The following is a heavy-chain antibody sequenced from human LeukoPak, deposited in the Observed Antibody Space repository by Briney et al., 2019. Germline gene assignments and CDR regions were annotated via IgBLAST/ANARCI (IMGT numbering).Heavy chain of an antibody. J-gene: IGHJ4*02. CDR2: IYSGGST. D-gene: IGHD3/OR15-3a*01. CDR1: GFTVSSNY. CDR3: ARGGTYTVDY. V-gene: IGHV3-53*01. Sequence: PGGSLRLSCAASGFTVSSNYMSWVRQAPGKGLEWVSVIYSGGSTYYADSVKGRFTVSRDNAKNSMYLQMNSLRAEDTAVYYCARGGTYTVDYWGQGTLVTVSS.